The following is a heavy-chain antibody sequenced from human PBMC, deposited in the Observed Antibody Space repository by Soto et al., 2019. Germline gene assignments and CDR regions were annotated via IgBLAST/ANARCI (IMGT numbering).Heavy chain of an antibody. CDR3: ARDSVVQGLDI. V-gene: IGHV3-30-3*01. J-gene: IGHJ3*02. CDR2: ISYDGSNK. CDR1: GFTFSSYA. Sequence: LLGGSLRLSCAASGFTFSSYAMHWVRQAPGKGLEWVAVISYDGSNKYYADSVKGRFTISRDNSKNTLYLQMNSLRAEDTAVYYCARDSVVQGLDIWGQGTMVTVSS. D-gene: IGHD2-2*01.